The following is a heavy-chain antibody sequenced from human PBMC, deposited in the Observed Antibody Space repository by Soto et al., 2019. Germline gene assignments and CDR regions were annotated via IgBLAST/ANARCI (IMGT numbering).Heavy chain of an antibody. CDR1: GFTFSSYA. Sequence: EVQLLESGGGLVQPGGSLRLSCAASGFTFSSYAMAWVRQAPGKGLEWVSALSGGGGSTYYADSVKGRFTISRDNSKDTLYLQMNRLKAEDTAVYYCAXXXXXXXCXTXFDYWGQGALVTVSS. J-gene: IGHJ4*02. CDR2: LSGGGGST. V-gene: IGHV3-23*01. CDR3: AXXXXXXXCXTXFDY.